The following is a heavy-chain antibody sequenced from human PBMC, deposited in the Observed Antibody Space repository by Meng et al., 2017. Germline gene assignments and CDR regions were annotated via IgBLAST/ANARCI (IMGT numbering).Heavy chain of an antibody. J-gene: IGHJ4*02. CDR1: GGSFSGYY. D-gene: IGHD5-18*01. Sequence: QWQRQQWGAGLLHPSETLSLTCAVYGGSFSGYYWSWIRQPPGKGLEWIGEINHSGSTNYNPSLKSRVIISVDTSKNQFSLQLTSVTAADTAVYYCAGGYSYAYGYWGQGTLVTVSS. V-gene: IGHV4-34*02. CDR2: INHSGST. CDR3: AGGYSYAYGY.